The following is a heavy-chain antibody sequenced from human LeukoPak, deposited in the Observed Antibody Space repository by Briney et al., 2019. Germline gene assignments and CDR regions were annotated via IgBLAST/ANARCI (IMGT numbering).Heavy chain of an antibody. CDR1: GFTFSSYG. Sequence: GGSLRLSCAASGFTFSSYGMSWVRQAPGKGLEWVSVISGSGGSTYYADSVKGRFTISRDNSKNTLYLQMNSLRAEDTAVYYCARRPGIAVAGAFDYWGQGTLVTVSS. J-gene: IGHJ4*02. CDR2: ISGSGGST. D-gene: IGHD6-19*01. V-gene: IGHV3-23*01. CDR3: ARRPGIAVAGAFDY.